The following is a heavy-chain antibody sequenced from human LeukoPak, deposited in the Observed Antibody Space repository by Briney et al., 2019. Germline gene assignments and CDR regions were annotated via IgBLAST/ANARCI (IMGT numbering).Heavy chain of an antibody. CDR1: GFTFSLYG. CDR3: AKDSRGANFFGDFDY. CDR2: ISNDGSKT. D-gene: IGHD3-10*01. J-gene: IGHJ4*02. Sequence: SGGSLRLSCAASGFTFSLYGMHWVRQAPGKGLEWVALISNDGSKTYYADSVKGRFTISRDNSKNTVYLQVSSLRADDTAVYYCAKDSRGANFFGDFDYWGQGTLATVSS. V-gene: IGHV3-33*06.